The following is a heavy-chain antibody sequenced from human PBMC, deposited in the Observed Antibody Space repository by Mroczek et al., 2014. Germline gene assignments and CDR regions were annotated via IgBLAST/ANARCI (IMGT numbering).Heavy chain of an antibody. V-gene: IGHV1-18*01. CDR1: GYTFTSYG. Sequence: VQLLESGAEVKKPGASVKVSCKASGYTFTSYGISWVRQAPGQGLEWMGWISAYNGNTNYAQKLQGRVTMTTDTSTSTAYMELRSLRSDDTAVYYCARTSYDFWSGYRLNWFDPWGQGTLVTVSS. J-gene: IGHJ5*02. D-gene: IGHD3-3*01. CDR2: ISAYNGNT. CDR3: ARTSYDFWSGYRLNWFDP.